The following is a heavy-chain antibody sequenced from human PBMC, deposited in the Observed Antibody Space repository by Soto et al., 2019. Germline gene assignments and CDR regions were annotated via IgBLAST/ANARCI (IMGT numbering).Heavy chain of an antibody. Sequence: QITLKESGPTLVKPTQTLTLTCTFSGFSLSTSGVGVGWIRQPPGKALEWLALIYWNDDKRYSPSLKSRLTITKDTSKNQVVLTMTNMDPVDTATYYCAHRRGYDYVWGSYRFEAGRFDYWGQGTLVTVSS. CDR1: GFSLSTSGVG. J-gene: IGHJ4*02. V-gene: IGHV2-5*01. CDR2: IYWNDDK. D-gene: IGHD3-16*02. CDR3: AHRRGYDYVWGSYRFEAGRFDY.